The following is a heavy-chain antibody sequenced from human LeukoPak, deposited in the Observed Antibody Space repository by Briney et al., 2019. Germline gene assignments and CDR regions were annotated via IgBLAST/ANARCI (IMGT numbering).Heavy chain of an antibody. CDR2: ISGSGGST. V-gene: IGHV3-23*01. J-gene: IGHJ4*02. Sequence: PGGSLRLSCAASGFTFSSYAMSWVRQAPGKGLEWVSSISGSGGSTYYADSVKGRFSISRDNSKNTLYLQMNSLRAEDTAVYYCARVQRGIAVALDYWGQGTLATVSS. D-gene: IGHD6-19*01. CDR3: ARVQRGIAVALDY. CDR1: GFTFSSYA.